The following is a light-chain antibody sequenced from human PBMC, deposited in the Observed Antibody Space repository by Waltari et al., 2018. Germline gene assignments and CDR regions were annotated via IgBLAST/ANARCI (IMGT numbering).Light chain of an antibody. Sequence: QSALTQPRSVSGSPGQSLTLSRTGTNSDVGAYNYVSWYQQRPGKAPKLVLYDVDKRPSGVPDRFSGSKAGNTASLTISGLQADDEADYYCCSYAGRYTSVFGGGTKVTVL. CDR2: DVD. CDR1: NSDVGAYNY. CDR3: CSYAGRYTSV. J-gene: IGLJ2*01. V-gene: IGLV2-11*01.